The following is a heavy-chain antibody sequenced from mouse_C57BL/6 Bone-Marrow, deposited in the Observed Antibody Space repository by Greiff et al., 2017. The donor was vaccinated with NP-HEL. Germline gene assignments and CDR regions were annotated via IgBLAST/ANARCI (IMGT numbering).Heavy chain of an antibody. Sequence: VQLKQSGAELVRPWASVKLSCTASGFNIKDDYMHWVKQRPEQGLEWLGWIDPANGDTEYASKFQGKATITADTSSNTAYLQLSSLTSEDTAVYYCTITTEWFAYWGQGTLVTVSA. V-gene: IGHV14-4*01. CDR2: IDPANGDT. D-gene: IGHD1-1*01. CDR1: GFNIKDDY. CDR3: TITTEWFAY. J-gene: IGHJ3*01.